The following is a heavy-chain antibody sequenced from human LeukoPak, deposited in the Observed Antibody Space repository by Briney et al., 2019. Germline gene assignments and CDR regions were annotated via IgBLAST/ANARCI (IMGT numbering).Heavy chain of an antibody. V-gene: IGHV3-13*01. D-gene: IGHD3-16*02. CDR2: IGTAGDT. CDR1: GFTFSSYD. CDR3: ARAFGGVIAN. Sequence: GGSLRPSCAASGFTFSSYDMHWVRQATGKGLEWVSAIGTAGDTYYPGSVKGRFTISRENAKNSLYLQMNGLRAGDTAVYYCARAFGGVIANWGQGTLVTVSS. J-gene: IGHJ4*02.